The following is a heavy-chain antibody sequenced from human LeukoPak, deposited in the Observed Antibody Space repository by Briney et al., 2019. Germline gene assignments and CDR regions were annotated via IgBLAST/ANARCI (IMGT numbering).Heavy chain of an antibody. CDR1: GFTFDDYA. CDR3: ANGHGDY. CDR2: ISWNSGSI. Sequence: GGSLRLSCVASGFTFDDYAIHWVRQAPGKGLEWVSGISWNSGSIGYADSVKGRFAISRNNAKNSLYLQMNSLRAEDTALYYCANGHGDYWGQGTLVTVSS. V-gene: IGHV3-9*01. J-gene: IGHJ4*02.